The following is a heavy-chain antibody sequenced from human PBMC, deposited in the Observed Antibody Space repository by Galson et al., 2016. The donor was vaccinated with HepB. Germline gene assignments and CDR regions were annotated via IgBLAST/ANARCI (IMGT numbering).Heavy chain of an antibody. CDR3: AKDSSAYYYVSFYYYAMDV. D-gene: IGHD3-22*01. CDR1: GFKFDIYW. V-gene: IGHV3-7*03. J-gene: IGHJ6*02. Sequence: SLRLSCAASGFKFDIYWMSWVRQAPGKGLEWVADIRQDGSQKYNVDSVKGRFTISRDNSKSTLYLQMNSLRAEDTALYYCAKDSSAYYYVSFYYYAMDVWGQGTTVTVSS. CDR2: IRQDGSQK.